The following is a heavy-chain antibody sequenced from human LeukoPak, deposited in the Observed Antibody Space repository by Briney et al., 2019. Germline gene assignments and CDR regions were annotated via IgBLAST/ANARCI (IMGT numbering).Heavy chain of an antibody. V-gene: IGHV4-4*07. CDR2: IYTSGST. Sequence: PSETLSLTCTVSGGSISSYYWSWIRQPAGKGLEWIGRIYTSGSTNYNPSLKSRVTMSVDTSKNQFSLKLSSVTAADTAVYYCARDPYYYGSGSQSWFDPWGQGTLVTVSS. J-gene: IGHJ5*02. D-gene: IGHD3-10*01. CDR3: ARDPYYYGSGSQSWFDP. CDR1: GGSISSYY.